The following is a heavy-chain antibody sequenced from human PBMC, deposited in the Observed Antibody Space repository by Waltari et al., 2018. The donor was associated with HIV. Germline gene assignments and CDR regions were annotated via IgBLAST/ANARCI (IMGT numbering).Heavy chain of an antibody. J-gene: IGHJ3*02. CDR3: ARDRLRQQLVDI. CDR1: GFTFSSYS. V-gene: IGHV3-21*01. CDR2: ISSSISYI. D-gene: IGHD6-13*01. Sequence: EVQLVESGGGLVKPGGSLRLSCAASGFTFSSYSMNWVRQAPGKGLEWVSSISSSISYIYYADSVKGRFTISRDNAKNSLYLQMNSLRAEDTAVYYCARDRLRQQLVDIWGQGTMVTVSS.